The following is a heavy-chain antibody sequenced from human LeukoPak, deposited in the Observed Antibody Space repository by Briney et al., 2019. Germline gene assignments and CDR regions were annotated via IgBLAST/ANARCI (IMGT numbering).Heavy chain of an antibody. CDR2: IYGGGST. CDR3: AREDCSSTSCYLDY. D-gene: IGHD2-2*01. Sequence: GGSLRLSCAASGFTLSSNYMSWVRQAPGKGREWGSVIYGGGSTYYADCVEGRFTISRDKSKNTMYLQMNSLRAEDTAVYYCAREDCSSTSCYLDYWGQGTLVTVSS. V-gene: IGHV3-66*01. J-gene: IGHJ4*02. CDR1: GFTLSSNY.